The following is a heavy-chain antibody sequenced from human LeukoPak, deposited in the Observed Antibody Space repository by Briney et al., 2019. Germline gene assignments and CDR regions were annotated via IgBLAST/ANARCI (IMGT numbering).Heavy chain of an antibody. D-gene: IGHD2-2*01. Sequence: PSETLSLTCAVSGYSISSGYYWGWIRQPPGKGLEWIGSIYHSGSTYYNPSLKSRVTISVDTSNNQFSLKLSSVTAADTAVYYCARGRTCSSTSCSYYYYYYMDVWGKGTTVTVSS. J-gene: IGHJ6*03. CDR3: ARGRTCSSTSCSYYYYYYMDV. V-gene: IGHV4-38-2*01. CDR1: GYSISSGYY. CDR2: IYHSGST.